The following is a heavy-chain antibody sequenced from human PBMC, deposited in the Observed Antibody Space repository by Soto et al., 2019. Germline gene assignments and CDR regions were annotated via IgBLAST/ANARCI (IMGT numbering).Heavy chain of an antibody. Sequence: PGESLKISCKGSGYSFTSYWIGWVRQMPGKGVDWMEIIYPGDAVSRYGPSFQGQVTTSANKPINAGYLQWGSLKASETAMYYCARESVGLRYYGMDVCGQVSTVTVSS. V-gene: IGHV5-51*01. CDR2: IYPGDAVS. CDR3: ARESVGLRYYGMDV. CDR1: GYSFTSYW. J-gene: IGHJ6*02.